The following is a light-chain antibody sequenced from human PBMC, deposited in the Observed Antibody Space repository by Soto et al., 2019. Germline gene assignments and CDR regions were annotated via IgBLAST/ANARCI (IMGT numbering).Light chain of an antibody. J-gene: IGKJ1*01. CDR2: DAS. CDR3: QQYNSHWT. V-gene: IGKV1-17*01. CDR1: QGIRND. Sequence: DIQMTQSPSSLSASLGDRVTITCRASQGIRNDLGWYQQKPGKAPNLLIYDASSLQSGVPSRFSGIGSGTEFTLTISSLQPDDFATYYCQQYNSHWTFGQGTKVDIK.